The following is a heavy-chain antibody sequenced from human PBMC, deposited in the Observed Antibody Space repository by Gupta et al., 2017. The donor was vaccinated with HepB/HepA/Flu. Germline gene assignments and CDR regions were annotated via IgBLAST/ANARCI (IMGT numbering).Heavy chain of an antibody. CDR2: IKEDGSVR. J-gene: IGHJ4*02. CDR1: GFIIIKYW. Sequence: EVQLVESGGGLVQPGGSLRLSCAASGFIIIKYWMGGICQAPGKGLEWVANIKEDGSVRNYVDSVRGRFTISRDNAKNSLSLQMNSLRAEDTAVYYCARDSYASGSYSDWGQGTLVTVSP. V-gene: IGHV3-7*01. CDR3: ARDSYASGSYSD. D-gene: IGHD3-10*01.